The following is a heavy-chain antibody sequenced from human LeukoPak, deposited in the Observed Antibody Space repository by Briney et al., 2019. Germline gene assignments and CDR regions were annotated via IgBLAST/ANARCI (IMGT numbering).Heavy chain of an antibody. CDR3: ARGPNKSDGGNSGSAWFDP. CDR1: GYTFTTYD. D-gene: IGHD4-23*01. CDR2: INPNSGNT. J-gene: IGHJ5*02. V-gene: IGHV1-8*01. Sequence: GAAVKVSCKASGYTFTTYDINWVRQATGQGLAWMGWINPNSGNTGYAQKFQGRVTMTRNTSISTAYMELSSLRSEDTAVYYCARGPNKSDGGNSGSAWFDPWGQGTLVTVSS.